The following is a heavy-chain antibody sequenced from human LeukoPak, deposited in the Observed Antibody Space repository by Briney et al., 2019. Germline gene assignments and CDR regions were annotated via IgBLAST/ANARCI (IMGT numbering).Heavy chain of an antibody. V-gene: IGHV1-69*02. J-gene: IGHJ4*02. CDR1: GGTFSSYT. CDR3: ARAELNYYFDY. Sequence: SVKVSCKASGGTFSSYTISWVRQAPGQGLEWMGRIIPILGIANYAQEFQGRVTITADKSTSTAYMELSSLRSEDTAVYYCARAELNYYFDYWGQGTLVTVSS. D-gene: IGHD3-10*01. CDR2: IIPILGIA.